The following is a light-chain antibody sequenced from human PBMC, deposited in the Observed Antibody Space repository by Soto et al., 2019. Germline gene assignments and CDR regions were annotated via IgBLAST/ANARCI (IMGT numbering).Light chain of an antibody. CDR1: QSISSY. J-gene: IGKJ1*01. V-gene: IGKV1-39*01. CDR2: AAS. CDR3: QQSFSTPRT. Sequence: DIQMTQSPSSLSASVGDRVTITCRASQSISSYLNWYQQKPGKAPKLLIFAASSLQSGVPSRFSGSGSGTDFAFTISNLQPEDFATYFCQQSFSTPRTFGQGTKVDIK.